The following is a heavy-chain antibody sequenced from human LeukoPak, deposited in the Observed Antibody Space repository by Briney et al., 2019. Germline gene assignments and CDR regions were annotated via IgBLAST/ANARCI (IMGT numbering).Heavy chain of an antibody. J-gene: IGHJ4*02. CDR3: ARDFSGSDFDY. D-gene: IGHD1-26*01. V-gene: IGHV3-7*01. CDR1: GFTFRDYW. Sequence: GGSLRLSCGASGFTFRDYWMSWVRQAPGKGLEWVANIQSDGNEKNYIDSVQGRFTISRDNAKTSLYLQMNSLRAEDTAVYYCARDFSGSDFDYWGQGTLVTVSS. CDR2: IQSDGNEK.